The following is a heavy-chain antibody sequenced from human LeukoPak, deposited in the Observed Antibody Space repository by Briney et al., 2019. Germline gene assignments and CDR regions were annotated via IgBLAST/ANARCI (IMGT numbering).Heavy chain of an antibody. V-gene: IGHV4-30-4*01. D-gene: IGHD3-22*01. Sequence: PSQTLSLTCTVSGGSISSGDYYWSWIRQPPGKGLEWIGYIYYSGSTYYNPSLKSRVTISVDTSKNQFPLKLSSVTAADTAVYYCARGDGSGYPVDYWGQGTLVTVSS. J-gene: IGHJ4*02. CDR3: ARGDGSGYPVDY. CDR1: GGSISSGDYY. CDR2: IYYSGST.